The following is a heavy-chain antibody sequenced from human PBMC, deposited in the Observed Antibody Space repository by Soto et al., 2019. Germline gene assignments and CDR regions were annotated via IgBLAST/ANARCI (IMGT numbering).Heavy chain of an antibody. J-gene: IGHJ6*02. D-gene: IGHD2-2*01. Sequence: NPSETLSLTCTVSGGSIGGDSWSWIRQSPGKGLDFIGYIYHSGSTNYNPSLKSRVTISMDTSKNQFSLRLSSVTAADTAVYYCARAGIVQVSYAMDVWGQGTTVTAP. CDR2: IYHSGST. CDR1: GGSIGGDS. V-gene: IGHV4-59*01. CDR3: ARAGIVQVSYAMDV.